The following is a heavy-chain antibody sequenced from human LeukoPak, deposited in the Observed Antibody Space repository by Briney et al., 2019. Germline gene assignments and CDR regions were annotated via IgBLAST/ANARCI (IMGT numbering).Heavy chain of an antibody. CDR2: IYPRDGST. CDR1: GYSFTSNY. Sequence: ASVKVSCKASGYSFTSNYIHWVRQAPGQGLEWMGMIYPRDGSTSYAQKFQGRVTVTRDTSTSTVHMELSGLRSEDTAVYYCARGAQYYDFWSGYFFAGEADWFDPWGQGTLVTVSS. D-gene: IGHD3-3*01. CDR3: ARGAQYYDFWSGYFFAGEADWFDP. J-gene: IGHJ5*02. V-gene: IGHV1-46*01.